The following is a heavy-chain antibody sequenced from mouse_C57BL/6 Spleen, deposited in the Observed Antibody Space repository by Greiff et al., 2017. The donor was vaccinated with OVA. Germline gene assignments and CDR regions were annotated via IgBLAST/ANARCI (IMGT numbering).Heavy chain of an antibody. CDR1: GFTFTDYY. J-gene: IGHJ4*01. D-gene: IGHD6-5*01. CDR2: ISNKANGNTN. CDR3: ARFAYVSYAMYY. Sequence: EVQLVESGGGLVQPGGSLSISCAASGFTFTDYYMSWVRQPQGKKLEWMGCISNKANGNTNEYSVSVKGRFTISRDNSQSLLYLQMTALSAEYSATYYCARFAYVSYAMYYWGQGPSVTVSS. V-gene: IGHV7-3*01.